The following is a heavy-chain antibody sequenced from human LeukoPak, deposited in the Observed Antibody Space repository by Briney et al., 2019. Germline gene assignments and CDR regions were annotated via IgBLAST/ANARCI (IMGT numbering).Heavy chain of an antibody. Sequence: SGTLSLTCAVSGGSISSGNWWSWVRQPPGKGLEWIGEVYHSGRTNYNASLKNRVTISVDKSTNQFSLKVSSVTAADTAVYYCARRFGTESSGHDASDIWGQGTMVTVSS. CDR1: GGSISSGNW. J-gene: IGHJ3*02. V-gene: IGHV4-4*02. CDR3: ARRFGTESSGHDASDI. CDR2: VYHSGRT. D-gene: IGHD5-12*01.